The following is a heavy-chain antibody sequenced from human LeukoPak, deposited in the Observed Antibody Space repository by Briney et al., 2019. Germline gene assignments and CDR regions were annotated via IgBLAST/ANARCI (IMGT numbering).Heavy chain of an antibody. J-gene: IGHJ4*02. V-gene: IGHV3-9*01. Sequence: PGGSLRLSCAASGFTFDDYAMHWVRQAPGKGLEWVSGISWNSGSIGYADSVKGRFTISRDNAKNSLYLQMNSLRAEDTALYYCAKDWSYSSGSYGFFDYWGQGTLVTVSS. CDR2: ISWNSGSI. D-gene: IGHD3-10*01. CDR1: GFTFDDYA. CDR3: AKDWSYSSGSYGFFDY.